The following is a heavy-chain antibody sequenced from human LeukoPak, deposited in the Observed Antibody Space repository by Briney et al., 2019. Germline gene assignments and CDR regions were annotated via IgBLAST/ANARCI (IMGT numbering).Heavy chain of an antibody. CDR2: VNPIFGTA. J-gene: IGHJ5*02. D-gene: IGHD2-2*01. Sequence: SVKVSCKASGGTFSSYAISWVRQAPGQGLEWMGGVNPIFGTANYAQKFQGRVTITADESTSTAYMELRSLRSEDTAVYYCARVFPYCSSTSCYGWFDPWGQGTLVTVSS. CDR3: ARVFPYCSSTSCYGWFDP. CDR1: GGTFSSYA. V-gene: IGHV1-69*01.